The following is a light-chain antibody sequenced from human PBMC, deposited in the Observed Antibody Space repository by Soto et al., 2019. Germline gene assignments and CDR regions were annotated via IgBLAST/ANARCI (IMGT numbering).Light chain of an antibody. J-gene: IGLJ2*01. V-gene: IGLV2-14*01. Sequence: QSALTQPASVSGSPGQSITISCTGTSSDVGGYNYVSWYQQHPGKAPKLMIYEVSNRPSGVSNRFSGSKSGTSASLGISGLRSEDEAHYFCAVWDDSLSGVVFGGGTKVTVL. CDR3: AVWDDSLSGVV. CDR1: SSDVGGYNY. CDR2: EVS.